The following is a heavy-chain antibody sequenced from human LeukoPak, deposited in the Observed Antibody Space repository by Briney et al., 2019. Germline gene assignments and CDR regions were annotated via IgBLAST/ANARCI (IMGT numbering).Heavy chain of an antibody. D-gene: IGHD6-13*01. J-gene: IGHJ4*02. CDR3: ARVDSSNWYEYRGYFDY. CDR1: GGSISSYY. V-gene: IGHV4-59*01. CDR2: IYYSGST. Sequence: SETLSLTCTVSGGSISSYYWSWIRQPPGKGLEWIGYIYYSGSTNYNPSLKGRVTISVDTSKSQFSLKLSSVTAADTAVYYCARVDSSNWYEYRGYFDYWGQGTLVTVSS.